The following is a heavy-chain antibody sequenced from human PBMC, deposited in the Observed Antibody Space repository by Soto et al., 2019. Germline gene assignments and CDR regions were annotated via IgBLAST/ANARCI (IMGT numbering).Heavy chain of an antibody. CDR2: IYFSGGT. V-gene: IGHV4-59*12. CDR3: ARESRSWYGSIWDY. J-gene: IGHJ4*02. D-gene: IGHD6-13*01. Sequence: SETLSLTCTVSGGSISSYYWSWVRQPPGKGLEWIGYIYFSGGTNYNPSLKSRVTISVDTSKNQFSLKLSSVTAADTAVYYCARESRSWYGSIWDYWGQGTLVTVSS. CDR1: GGSISSYY.